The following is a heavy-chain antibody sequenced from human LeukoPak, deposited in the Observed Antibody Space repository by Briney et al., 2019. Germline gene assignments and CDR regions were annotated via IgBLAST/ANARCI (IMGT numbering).Heavy chain of an antibody. V-gene: IGHV4-59*11. CDR2: ISSTVDA. Sequence: PSETLSLTCTVSGGSITNHFWSWIRQPPGKGLQWIGHISSTVDARYSSSLRSRVTFSLDTSKSQFSLHLKYVTAADTAVYFCARFSSGCSGASCYLNAWGQGTLVTVSS. CDR1: GGSITNHF. CDR3: ARFSSGCSGASCYLNA. D-gene: IGHD2-15*01. J-gene: IGHJ4*02.